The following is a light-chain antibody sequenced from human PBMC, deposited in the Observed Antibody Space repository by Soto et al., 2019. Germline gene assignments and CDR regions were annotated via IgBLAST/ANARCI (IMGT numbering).Light chain of an antibody. CDR3: QQYHNWPIT. J-gene: IGKJ5*01. V-gene: IGKV3D-15*01. Sequence: EIVMTQSPATLSVSPGDRATLSCRASQSVDNDLAWYQQKPGQPPRLLIYDASTRATGIPARFSGSQSGTDFTLTIASLQSEDFAVYYCQQYHNWPITFGQGTRLEI. CDR1: QSVDND. CDR2: DAS.